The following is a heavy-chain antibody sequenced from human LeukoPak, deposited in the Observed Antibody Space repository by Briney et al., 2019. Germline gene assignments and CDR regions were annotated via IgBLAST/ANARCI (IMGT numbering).Heavy chain of an antibody. CDR2: IYYSGST. Sequence: RTSETLSLTCTVSGGSISSGGYYWSWIRQHPGKGLEWIGYIYYSGSTYYNPSLKSRVTISVDTSKNQFSLKLTSVTAADTGVYYCARVPDFIARLCDTWGPGTLVTVSS. J-gene: IGHJ5*02. V-gene: IGHV4-31*03. CDR1: GGSISSGGYY. CDR3: ARVPDFIARLCDT. D-gene: IGHD2-21*01.